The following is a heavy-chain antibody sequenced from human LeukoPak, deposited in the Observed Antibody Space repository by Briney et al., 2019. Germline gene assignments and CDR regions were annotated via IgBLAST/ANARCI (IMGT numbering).Heavy chain of an antibody. Sequence: GASVKVSCKASGYTFTGYYMHWMRQAPGQGLEWMGWINPNSGGTNYAQKFQGRVTMTRDTSISTAYMELSRLRSDDTAVYYCARGYYDFWSGYSPFDYWGQGTLVTVSS. CDR2: INPNSGGT. CDR3: ARGYYDFWSGYSPFDY. CDR1: GYTFTGYY. J-gene: IGHJ4*02. D-gene: IGHD3-3*01. V-gene: IGHV1-2*02.